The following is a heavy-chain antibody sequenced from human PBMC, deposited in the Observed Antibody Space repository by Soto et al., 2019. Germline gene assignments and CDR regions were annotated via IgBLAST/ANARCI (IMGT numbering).Heavy chain of an antibody. CDR1: GFTLSSYL. Sequence: LRLSCAASGFTLSSYLMNWVRQAPGEGLEWVSGFSGSRGSTNYADSVEGQFTISRDSSKNTLYLQMNSLRAEDTAVYYCAKDEGGLGMDVRGQGTTVTVSS. CDR2: FSGSRGST. CDR3: AKDEGGLGMDV. V-gene: IGHV3-23*01. D-gene: IGHD3-16*01. J-gene: IGHJ6*02.